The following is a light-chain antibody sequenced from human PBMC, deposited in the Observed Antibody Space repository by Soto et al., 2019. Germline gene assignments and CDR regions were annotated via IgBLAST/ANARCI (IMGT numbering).Light chain of an antibody. CDR3: QPYNNWPLT. CDR1: QSVSSN. Sequence: EIVMTQSPATLSVSPGERATLSCRASQSVSSNLAWYQHKPGQTPRLLIYDTSTRATGVPTRFSGSRSGAEFTLTINSLQSEDFAVYYCQPYNNWPLTFGGGTKVDNK. CDR2: DTS. J-gene: IGKJ4*01. V-gene: IGKV3-15*01.